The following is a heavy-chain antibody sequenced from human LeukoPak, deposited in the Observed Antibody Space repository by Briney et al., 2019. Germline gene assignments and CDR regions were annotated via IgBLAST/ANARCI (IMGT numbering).Heavy chain of an antibody. CDR3: ARGTTVATRHYYSYYMDA. CDR1: GASMSDHS. V-gene: IGHV4-59*11. D-gene: IGHD4-23*01. Sequence: SETLSLTCSVSGASMSDHSWSWIRQPPGKGLEWIANIDDTGFTNDNPSLKSRVTSSIDTSNNQFSLRLTSVTAADTAVYYCARGTTVATRHYYSYYMDAWGRGTTVTVSS. J-gene: IGHJ6*03. CDR2: IDDTGFT.